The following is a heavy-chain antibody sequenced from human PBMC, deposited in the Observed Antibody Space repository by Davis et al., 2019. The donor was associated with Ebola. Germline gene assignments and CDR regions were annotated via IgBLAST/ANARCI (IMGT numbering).Heavy chain of an antibody. V-gene: IGHV4-34*01. Sequence: PSETLSLTCAVYGGSFSGYYWSWIRQPPGKGLEWIGEINHSGSTNYNPSLKSRVTISVDTSKNQFSLKLSSVTAADTAVYYCASTYNWNDEGYWGQGTLVTVSS. D-gene: IGHD1-1*01. J-gene: IGHJ4*02. CDR2: INHSGST. CDR3: ASTYNWNDEGY. CDR1: GGSFSGYY.